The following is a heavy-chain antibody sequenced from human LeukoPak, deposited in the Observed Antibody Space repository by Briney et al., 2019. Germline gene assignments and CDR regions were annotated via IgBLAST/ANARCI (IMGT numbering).Heavy chain of an antibody. Sequence: ASVKVSCKASGYTFTSTYMHWVRQAPGQGLEWMGIINPSGGSTSYAQKFQGRVTMTRDTSTSTVYMELSTLRSEDTAVYYCAWSPRGENWFDPWGQGTLVTVSS. V-gene: IGHV1-46*03. CDR2: INPSGGST. CDR3: AWSPRGENWFDP. J-gene: IGHJ5*02. CDR1: GYTFTSTY. D-gene: IGHD3-10*01.